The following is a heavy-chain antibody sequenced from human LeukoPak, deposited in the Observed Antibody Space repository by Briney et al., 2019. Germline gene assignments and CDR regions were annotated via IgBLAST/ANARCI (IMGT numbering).Heavy chain of an antibody. CDR2: ISAHNGNT. CDR3: ARLAYGANDIDY. D-gene: IGHD4-17*01. Sequence: PWASVKLSCKASGYTFTNYDINWVRQAPGQGLEWMGWISAHNGNTNYAQKNQRRGTMTTDTSTSTAYMEMRSLRSDDTAVYYCARLAYGANDIDYWGQGTLVTVSS. CDR1: GYTFTNYD. J-gene: IGHJ4*02. V-gene: IGHV1-18*01.